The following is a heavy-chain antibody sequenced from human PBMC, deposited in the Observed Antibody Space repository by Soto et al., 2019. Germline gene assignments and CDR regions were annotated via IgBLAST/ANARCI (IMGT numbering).Heavy chain of an antibody. D-gene: IGHD6-6*01. CDR3: AKDREEARPDYYYYYYMDV. V-gene: IGHV3-23*01. J-gene: IGHJ6*03. Sequence: GGSLRLSGAPSGFTFSSYAMSWFRQAPGKGLEWVSAISGSGGSTYYADSVKGRFTISRDNSKNTLYLQMNSLRAEDTAVYYCAKDREEARPDYYYYYYMDVWGKGTTVTVSS. CDR2: ISGSGGST. CDR1: GFTFSSYA.